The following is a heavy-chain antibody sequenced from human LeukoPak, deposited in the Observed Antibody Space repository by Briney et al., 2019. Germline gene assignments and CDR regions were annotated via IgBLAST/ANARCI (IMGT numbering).Heavy chain of an antibody. CDR1: GLTFSSYS. Sequence: GGSLRLSCAASGLTFSSYSMNWVRQAPGKGLEWVSSISSSSSYIYYADSVKGRFTISRDNAKNSLYLQMNSLRAEDTAVYYCAMSRIAAAGSDYWGQGTLVTVSS. D-gene: IGHD6-13*01. J-gene: IGHJ4*02. CDR2: ISSSSSYI. V-gene: IGHV3-21*01. CDR3: AMSRIAAAGSDY.